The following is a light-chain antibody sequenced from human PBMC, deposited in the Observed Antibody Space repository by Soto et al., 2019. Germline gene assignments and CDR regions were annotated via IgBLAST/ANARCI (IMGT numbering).Light chain of an antibody. Sequence: EIVMTQSPATLSVSPGERATLSCRASQSITSNLAWYQQKPGQAPRLLIYGTSTRATGVPARFSGSGSGTEFPLTLSRLQSEGLAIYYCQEFHNWPLLTFGPGTKVEIK. J-gene: IGKJ3*01. CDR2: GTS. CDR1: QSITSN. V-gene: IGKV3-15*01. CDR3: QEFHNWPLLT.